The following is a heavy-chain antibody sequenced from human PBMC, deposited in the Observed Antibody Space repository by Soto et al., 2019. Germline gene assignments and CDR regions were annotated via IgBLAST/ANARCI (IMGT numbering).Heavy chain of an antibody. D-gene: IGHD6-13*01. J-gene: IGHJ6*02. V-gene: IGHV5-51*01. Sequence: EVQLVQSGAEVKKPGESLKISCKGSGYSFTTYWIGWVRQMPGKGLEWMGIIYPGDSDTRYSPSFQGQVTISADKSISTAYLQWSSLKASDTAMYYCARTAAAGKYYYGVDGWGQGTTVTVSS. CDR3: ARTAAAGKYYYGVDG. CDR1: GYSFTTYW. CDR2: IYPGDSDT.